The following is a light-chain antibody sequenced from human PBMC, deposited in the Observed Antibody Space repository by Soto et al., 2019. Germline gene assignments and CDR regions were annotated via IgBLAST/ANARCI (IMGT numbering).Light chain of an antibody. V-gene: IGKV3-11*01. CDR3: QQSSNWPPFT. J-gene: IGKJ3*01. CDR1: QSVSKY. CDR2: DAS. Sequence: EIVLTQSPATLSLSPGERATLSCRASQSVSKYLAWYQQKPGQAPRLLIYDASNRATGIPARFSGSGSGTDFTLTISSLEPEDFAVYYCQQSSNWPPFTFGPGTKVDIK.